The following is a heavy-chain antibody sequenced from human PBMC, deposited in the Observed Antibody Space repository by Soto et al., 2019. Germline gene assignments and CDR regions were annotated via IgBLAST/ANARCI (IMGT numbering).Heavy chain of an antibody. CDR2: MNPNIGNT. J-gene: IGHJ4*02. CDR1: GYTFTSYD. CDR3: ARMVRGVNDY. D-gene: IGHD3-10*01. V-gene: IGHV1-8*01. Sequence: QVQLVQSGAEVKKPGASVKVSCKASGYTFTSYDINWVRQATGQGLEWMGWMNPNIGNTGYAQKFQVRGTMTRNTSISTDYMELSSLRSEDTAVDACARMVRGVNDYWGQGTLVTVSS.